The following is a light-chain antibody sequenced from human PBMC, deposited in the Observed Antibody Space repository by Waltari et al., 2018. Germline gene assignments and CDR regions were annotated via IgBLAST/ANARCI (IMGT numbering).Light chain of an antibody. J-gene: IGLJ3*02. Sequence: QSVLTPPPSSSGTPGQRLTISSSGSSSNIVSNYVYWYQQLPGTAPKLLIYRKNRRASGAPDLFSGSKSGTSASPASSGRRSEDEADYYCAAWGDSLSGPVFGGGTKLTVL. CDR3: AAWGDSLSGPV. V-gene: IGLV1-47*01. CDR2: RKN. CDR1: SSNIVSNY.